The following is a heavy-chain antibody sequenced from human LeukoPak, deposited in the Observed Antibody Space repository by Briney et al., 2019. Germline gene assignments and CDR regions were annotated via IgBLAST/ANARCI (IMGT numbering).Heavy chain of an antibody. CDR3: ARDPPYYYDSSGYWVDY. J-gene: IGHJ4*02. CDR2: ISSSSSYI. V-gene: IGHV3-21*01. CDR1: GFTFSSYS. Sequence: GGSLRLSCAASGFTFSSYSMNWVRQAPGKGLEWVSSISSSSSYIYYADSVKGRFTISRDNAKNSLYLQLNSLRAEDTAVYYCARDPPYYYDSSGYWVDYWGQGTLVTVSS. D-gene: IGHD3-22*01.